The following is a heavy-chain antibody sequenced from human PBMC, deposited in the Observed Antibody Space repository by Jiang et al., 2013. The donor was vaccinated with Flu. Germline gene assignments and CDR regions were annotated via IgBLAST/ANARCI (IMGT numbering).Heavy chain of an antibody. V-gene: IGHV3-30-3*01. Sequence: QLLESGGGVVQPGRSLRLSCAASGFNLSNYAMHWVRQAPGKGLEWVAVISHDGSNKFYADSVKGRFTISRDNSKNTLYLQMNSLTAEDTAVYYCVSGDNWGDYWGQGTLVTVSS. CDR2: ISHDGSNK. D-gene: IGHD1-1*01. CDR3: VSGDNWGDY. J-gene: IGHJ4*02. CDR1: GFNLSNYA.